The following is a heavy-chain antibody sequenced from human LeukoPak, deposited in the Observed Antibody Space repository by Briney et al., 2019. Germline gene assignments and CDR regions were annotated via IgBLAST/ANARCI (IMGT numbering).Heavy chain of an antibody. J-gene: IGHJ4*02. CDR3: ATGPRGYYDSSGDVSHLDY. CDR1: GYTLTELS. Sequence: ASVKVSCKVSGYTLTELSMHWVRQAPGKGLAWMGGFDPEDGETIYAQKFQGRVTMTKDTSTDTAYMELSSLRSEDTAVYYCATGPRGYYDSSGDVSHLDYWGQGTLVTVSS. D-gene: IGHD3-22*01. V-gene: IGHV1-24*01. CDR2: FDPEDGET.